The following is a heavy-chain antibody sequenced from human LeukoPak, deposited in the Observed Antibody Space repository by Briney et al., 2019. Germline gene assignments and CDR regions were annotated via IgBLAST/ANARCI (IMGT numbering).Heavy chain of an antibody. CDR3: ASTRGNHSSGPGGY. Sequence: ASVKVSCKASGYTFTSYGISWVRQAPGQGLEWMGWISAYNGNTNYAQKLQGRVTMTTDTSTSTAYMELRSLRSDDTAVYYCASTRGNHSSGPGGYWGQGTLVTVSS. CDR2: ISAYNGNT. J-gene: IGHJ4*02. V-gene: IGHV1-18*01. CDR1: GYTFTSYG. D-gene: IGHD3-22*01.